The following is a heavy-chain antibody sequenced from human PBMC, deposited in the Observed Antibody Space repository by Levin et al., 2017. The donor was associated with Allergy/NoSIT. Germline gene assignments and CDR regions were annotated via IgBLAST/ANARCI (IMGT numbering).Heavy chain of an antibody. CDR3: TRDDRDGYDF. Sequence: KAGGSLRLSCSVSGGSITNYYWSWIRQSPGKGLEWIGYIYHGGSTNYNPSLKSRLTISLDTSKNQFSLRLTSVTPADTAVYYCTRDDRDGYDFWGQGILVTVAS. D-gene: IGHD5-24*01. CDR1: GGSITNYY. CDR2: IYHGGST. J-gene: IGHJ4*02. V-gene: IGHV4-59*01.